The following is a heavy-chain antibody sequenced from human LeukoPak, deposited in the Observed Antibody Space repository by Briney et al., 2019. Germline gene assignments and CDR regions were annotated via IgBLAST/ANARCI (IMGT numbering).Heavy chain of an antibody. J-gene: IGHJ3*02. CDR2: IHPGDSDT. CDR1: GYTFTAYW. CDR3: GRHQHSGSYGAFDI. V-gene: IGHV5-51*01. D-gene: IGHD1-26*01. Sequence: GQSLKISCQGYGYTFTAYWIGWVRQMPGKGMGWVGIIHPGDSDTRYSPSFQGQVTISADKSITTAYLQWSSLEASDTAMYYCGRHQHSGSYGAFDIWGQGTMVTVSS.